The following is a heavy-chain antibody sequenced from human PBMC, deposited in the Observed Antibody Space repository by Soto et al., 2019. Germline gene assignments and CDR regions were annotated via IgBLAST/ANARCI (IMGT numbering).Heavy chain of an antibody. Sequence: SETLSLTCTVSGGSISRYYWSGIRQSPGKGLEWIGYIYYSGSTNYNPSLKSRVTISVDTSKNQFSLKLSSVTAADTAVYYCARSYGDYINFDYWGQGTLVTVSS. D-gene: IGHD4-17*01. V-gene: IGHV4-59*01. CDR3: ARSYGDYINFDY. CDR1: GGSISRYY. CDR2: IYYSGST. J-gene: IGHJ4*02.